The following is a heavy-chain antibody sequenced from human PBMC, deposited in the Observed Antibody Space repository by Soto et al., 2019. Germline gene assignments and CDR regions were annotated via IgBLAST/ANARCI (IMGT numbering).Heavy chain of an antibody. CDR2: IKQAGSEK. J-gene: IGHJ4*02. Sequence: EVQLVESGGGLVQPGGSLRLSCAASGFTFSSYWMSWVRQAPGKGLEWVANIKQAGSEKYYVDSVKGRFTISRDNAKNSRYLKMNILSARDPVLYYFARNHRYGDYVIAYWGQGTLVPVPS. CDR3: ARNHRYGDYVIAY. CDR1: GFTFSSYW. V-gene: IGHV3-7*01. D-gene: IGHD4-17*01.